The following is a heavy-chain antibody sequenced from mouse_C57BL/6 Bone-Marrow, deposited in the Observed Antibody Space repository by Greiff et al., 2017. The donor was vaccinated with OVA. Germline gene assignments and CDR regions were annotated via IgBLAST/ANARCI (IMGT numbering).Heavy chain of an antibody. J-gene: IGHJ3*01. CDR1: GYTFTSYG. Sequence: LEESGAELARPGASVKLSCKASGYTFTSYGISWVKQRTGQGLEWIGEIYPRSGNTYYNEKFKGKATLTADKSSSTAYMELRSLTSEDSAVYFCADYYGSSYGFAYWGQGTLVTVSA. CDR3: ADYYGSSYGFAY. D-gene: IGHD1-1*01. V-gene: IGHV1-81*01. CDR2: IYPRSGNT.